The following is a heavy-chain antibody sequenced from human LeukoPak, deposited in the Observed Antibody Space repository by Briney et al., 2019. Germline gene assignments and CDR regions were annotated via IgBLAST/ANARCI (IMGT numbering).Heavy chain of an antibody. Sequence: GGSLRLSCAASGFTVSSHYMSWVRQAPGKGLEWVSVIYSGGSTYYADSVKGRFTISRDNAKNSLYLQMNSLRAEDTAVYYCARFTDLWFGELSPDYWGQGTLVTVSS. CDR1: GFTVSSHY. CDR3: ARFTDLWFGELSPDY. D-gene: IGHD3-10*01. CDR2: IYSGGST. V-gene: IGHV3-66*01. J-gene: IGHJ4*02.